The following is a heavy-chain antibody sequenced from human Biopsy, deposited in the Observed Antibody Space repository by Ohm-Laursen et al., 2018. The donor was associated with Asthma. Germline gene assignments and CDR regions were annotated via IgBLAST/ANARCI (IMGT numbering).Heavy chain of an antibody. D-gene: IGHD3-9*01. CDR3: ARTYYDFLTGQVKDAFGI. CDR2: INAANGNT. Sequence: SVKVSCKASGYTFINYAIHWVRQAPGHSLEWMGWINAANGNTKYSQKFQGRVSITRDASASTAYMELTSLRSEDTAAYYCARTYYDFLTGQVKDAFGIWGQGTMVTVSS. V-gene: IGHV1-3*01. CDR1: GYTFINYA. J-gene: IGHJ3*02.